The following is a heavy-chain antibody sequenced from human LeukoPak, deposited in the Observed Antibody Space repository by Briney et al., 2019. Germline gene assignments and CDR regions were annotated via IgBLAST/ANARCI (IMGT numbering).Heavy chain of an antibody. V-gene: IGHV1-69*13. CDR3: ARDLGCDYVIGRGAFDI. J-gene: IGHJ3*02. CDR2: IIPIFGTA. D-gene: IGHD4-17*01. CDR1: GGTFSSYA. Sequence: SVKVSCKASGGTFSSYAISWVRQAPGQGLEWMGGIIPIFGTANYAQKFQGRVTITADESTSTAYMELSSLRSEDTAVYYCARDLGCDYVIGRGAFDIWGQGTMVTVSS.